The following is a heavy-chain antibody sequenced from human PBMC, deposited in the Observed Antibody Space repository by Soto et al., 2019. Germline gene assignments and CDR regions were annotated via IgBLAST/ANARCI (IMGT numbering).Heavy chain of an antibody. D-gene: IGHD6-13*01. CDR2: IYPILGTT. CDR3: TRERRAVGLSGSSWYYFYY. Sequence: QVQLVQSGAEVKKPGSSVKVSCKVSGGTFSNYAISWVRQAPGQGLEGMGGIYPILGTTNYAQKFQGRVTITADESTSTDYMELCSLRSEDTDVNYCTRERRAVGLSGSSWYYFYYWGQGTLVTVSS. CDR1: GGTFSNYA. J-gene: IGHJ4*02. V-gene: IGHV1-69*01.